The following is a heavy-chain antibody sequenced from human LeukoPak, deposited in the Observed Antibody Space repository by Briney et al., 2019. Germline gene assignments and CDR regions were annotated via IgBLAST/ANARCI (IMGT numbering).Heavy chain of an antibody. J-gene: IGHJ4*02. CDR2: ISAYNGNT. CDR3: ARVKAAAGTAARWDY. D-gene: IGHD6-13*01. Sequence: ASVKVSCKASGYTFTSYGISWVRQAPGQGLEWMGWISAYNGNTNYAQKLQGRVTMTTDTSTSTACMELRSLRSDDTAVYYCARVKAAAGTAARWDYWGQGTLVTVSS. V-gene: IGHV1-18*01. CDR1: GYTFTSYG.